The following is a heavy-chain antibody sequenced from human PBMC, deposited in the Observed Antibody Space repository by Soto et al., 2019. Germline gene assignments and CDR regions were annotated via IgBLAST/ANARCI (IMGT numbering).Heavy chain of an antibody. CDR2: VYHTGRT. D-gene: IGHD3-3*01. Sequence: PSETLSLTCTASGGPFNSGSYSWRWIRQPPGKGLEWIGYVYHTGRTSYNPSLKSLVSISMDTSKNQFSLNLDSVTAADTAVYFCASDFAYFDSWGQGTLVTVSS. V-gene: IGHV4-61*01. CDR3: ASDFAYFDS. J-gene: IGHJ4*02. CDR1: GGPFNSGSYS.